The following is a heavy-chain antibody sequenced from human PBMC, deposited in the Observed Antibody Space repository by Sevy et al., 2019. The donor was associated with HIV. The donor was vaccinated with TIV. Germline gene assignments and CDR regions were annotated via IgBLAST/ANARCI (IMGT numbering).Heavy chain of an antibody. Sequence: GGSLRLSCAASGFTFSDYNMNWVRQAPGKGLEWVSSISSISNYIYYADSVKGRFTISRDSAKNSLYLQMNSLRAEDTAVYYCARETSSFGEGIYYCMDVWGQGTTVTVSS. J-gene: IGHJ6*02. CDR1: GFTFSDYN. CDR2: ISSISNYI. D-gene: IGHD3-10*01. V-gene: IGHV3-21*01. CDR3: ARETSSFGEGIYYCMDV.